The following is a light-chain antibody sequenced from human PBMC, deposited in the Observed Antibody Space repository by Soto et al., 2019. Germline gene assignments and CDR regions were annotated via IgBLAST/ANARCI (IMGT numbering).Light chain of an antibody. J-gene: IGLJ2*01. CDR2: DVS. Sequence: QSALTQPASVSGSPGQSITISCTGTSSDVGGYNYVSWYQQHPGKAPKLMIYDVSNRPSGVSNRFSGSKSGNTASLTISGLQAEDAADYYCSSYTSSSTFSVVFGGGTKLTVL. V-gene: IGLV2-14*01. CDR1: SSDVGGYNY. CDR3: SSYTSSSTFSVV.